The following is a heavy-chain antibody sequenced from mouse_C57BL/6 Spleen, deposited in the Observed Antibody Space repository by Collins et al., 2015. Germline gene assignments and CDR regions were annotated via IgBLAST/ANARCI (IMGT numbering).Heavy chain of an antibody. J-gene: IGHJ4*01. V-gene: IGHV9-3-1*01. CDR2: INTYTGEP. Sequence: QIQLVQSGPELKKPGETVKISCKASGYTFTNYGMNWVKQAPGKGLKWMGWINTYTGEPTYADDFKGRFAFSLETSASTAYLQINNLKNEDTATYFCARGTMITTDAMDYWGQGTSVTVSS. CDR1: GYTFTNYG. CDR3: ARGTMITTDAMDY. D-gene: IGHD2-4*01.